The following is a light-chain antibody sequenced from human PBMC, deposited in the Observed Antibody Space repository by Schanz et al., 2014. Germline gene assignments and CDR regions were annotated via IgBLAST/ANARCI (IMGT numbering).Light chain of an antibody. V-gene: IGLV2-14*01. CDR2: DVN. CDR1: NSDVGGYNH. J-gene: IGLJ2*01. CDR3: SSYTSSSTLL. Sequence: QSALTQPASVSGSPGQSITISCTGTNSDVGGYNHVSWYQQYPGKAPKLMIYDVNNRPSGVSNRFSGSKSGNTASLTISGLQAEDEADYYCSSYTSSSTLLFGGGTKLTVL.